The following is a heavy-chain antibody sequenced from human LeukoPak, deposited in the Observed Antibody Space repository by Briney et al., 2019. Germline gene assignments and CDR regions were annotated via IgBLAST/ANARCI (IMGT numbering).Heavy chain of an antibody. Sequence: GGSLRLSCAASGFTFSSYSMNWVRQAPGKGLEWVSFISSSSSDIYYADPVKGRFTISRDNAKNTLYPQMNSLTAEDTAVYYCARDSGIEGAPYYYYMDVWGKGTTVTVSS. D-gene: IGHD1-26*01. CDR1: GFTFSSYS. CDR2: ISSSSSDI. CDR3: ARDSGIEGAPYYYYMDV. J-gene: IGHJ6*03. V-gene: IGHV3-21*01.